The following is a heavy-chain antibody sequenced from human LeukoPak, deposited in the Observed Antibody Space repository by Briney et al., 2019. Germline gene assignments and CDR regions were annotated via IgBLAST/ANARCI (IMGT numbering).Heavy chain of an antibody. Sequence: GGSLRLSCAASGFTFSSYAMSWVRQAPGKGLEWVSAISGSGGSTYYADSVKGRFTISRDNSQNTLYVQMNSLRAEDTAVYYCAKSGCSSTSCSLGLDYWGQGTLVTVSS. V-gene: IGHV3-23*01. CDR2: ISGSGGST. J-gene: IGHJ4*02. D-gene: IGHD2-2*01. CDR1: GFTFSSYA. CDR3: AKSGCSSTSCSLGLDY.